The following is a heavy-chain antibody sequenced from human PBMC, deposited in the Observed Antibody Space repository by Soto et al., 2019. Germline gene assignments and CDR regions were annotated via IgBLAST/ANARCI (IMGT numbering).Heavy chain of an antibody. CDR3: ARPGCGGGTCYSS. J-gene: IGHJ4*02. CDR1: GFSFTNSW. CDR2: INADGSGT. V-gene: IGHV3-7*03. D-gene: IGHD2-15*01. Sequence: EVQVMVESGGGLVQPGGSLRLSCVASGFSFTNSWMSWVRQIPGKGLEWVATINADGSGTHAVDSAGGRLSVSRDNSKASLYLQMNSLRPEDTAVYYCARPGCGGGTCYSSWGQGTQVTVSS.